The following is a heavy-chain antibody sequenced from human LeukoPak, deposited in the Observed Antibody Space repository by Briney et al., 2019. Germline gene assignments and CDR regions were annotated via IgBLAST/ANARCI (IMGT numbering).Heavy chain of an antibody. CDR1: GGTFSSYA. D-gene: IGHD2-21*01. V-gene: IGHV1-69*04. Sequence: SVKVSCKASGGTFSSYAISWVRQAPGQGLEWMGRIIPILGIANYAQKFQGRVTITAGKSTSTAYMELSSLRSEDTAVYYCARDLCGGDCSSFDYWGQGTLVTVSS. CDR3: ARDLCGGDCSSFDY. CDR2: IIPILGIA. J-gene: IGHJ4*02.